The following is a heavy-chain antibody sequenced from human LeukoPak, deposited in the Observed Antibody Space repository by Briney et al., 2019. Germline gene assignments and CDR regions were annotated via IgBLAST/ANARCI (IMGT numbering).Heavy chain of an antibody. Sequence: SETLSLTCTGSGGSIRSYYWSWIRQPAGKGLEWIGRIYTSGSTNYNPSLKSRVTMSVDTSKNQFSLKLSSVTAADTAVYYCARDWDYYESSGYYLGTAFDIWGQGTMVTVSS. J-gene: IGHJ3*02. CDR3: ARDWDYYESSGYYLGTAFDI. CDR2: IYTSGST. D-gene: IGHD3-22*01. V-gene: IGHV4-4*07. CDR1: GGSIRSYY.